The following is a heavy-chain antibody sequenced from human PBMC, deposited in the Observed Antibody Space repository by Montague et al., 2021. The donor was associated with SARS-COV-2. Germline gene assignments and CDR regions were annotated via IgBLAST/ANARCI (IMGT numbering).Heavy chain of an antibody. J-gene: IGHJ4*02. D-gene: IGHD1-14*01. CDR3: ATDDEPDRPADFDY. CDR1: GGSFSGYY. CDR2: INHSGST. Sequence: SETLSLTYAVYGGSFSGYYWSWIRQPPGKGLEWIGEINHSGSTKYNPSLKSRVTISVDTAKNQFSLKLKSVTTADTAIYYCATDDEPDRPADFDYWGRGILVTVSS. V-gene: IGHV4-34*01.